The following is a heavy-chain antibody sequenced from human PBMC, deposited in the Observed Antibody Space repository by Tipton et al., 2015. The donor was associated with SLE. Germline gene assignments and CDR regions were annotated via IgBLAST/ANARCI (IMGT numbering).Heavy chain of an antibody. CDR3: ARAEGSWDAFDI. Sequence: PGLVKPSETLSLTCTVSGGSISSSGYDWGWIRQPPGKGLEWIGSFYHSGSTYYNPSLKSRVTISVDTSKNQFSLKLSSVTAADTAVYYCARAEGSWDAFDIWGQGTMVTVSS. D-gene: IGHD2-15*01. CDR2: FYHSGST. CDR1: GGSISSSGYD. J-gene: IGHJ3*02. V-gene: IGHV4-39*07.